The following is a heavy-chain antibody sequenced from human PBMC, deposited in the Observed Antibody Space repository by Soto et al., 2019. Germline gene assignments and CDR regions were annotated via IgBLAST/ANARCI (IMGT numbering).Heavy chain of an antibody. CDR1: GGSFSGYY. J-gene: IGHJ5*02. V-gene: IGHV4-34*01. CDR2: INHSGST. Sequence: PSETLSLTCAVYGGSFSGYYWSWIRQPPGKGLEWIGEINHSGSTNYNPSLKSRVTISVDTSKNQFSLKLSSVTAADTAVYYCGSLRITIFGVVLPPWGQGTLVTVSS. CDR3: GSLRITIFGVVLPP. D-gene: IGHD3-3*01.